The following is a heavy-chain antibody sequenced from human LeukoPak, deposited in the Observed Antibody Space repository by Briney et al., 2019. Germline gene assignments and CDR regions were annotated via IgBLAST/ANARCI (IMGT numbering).Heavy chain of an antibody. CDR2: IKQDGSEK. D-gene: IGHD1-26*01. J-gene: IGHJ4*02. V-gene: IGHV3-7*03. CDR1: GFTFSSYW. CDR3: AKGDTTWELPHDY. Sequence: PGGSLRLSCAASGFTFSSYWMSWVRQAPGKGLEWVANIKQDGSEKYYVDSVKGRFTISRDNAKNSLYLQMNSLRAEDTAVYYCAKGDTTWELPHDYWGQGTLVTVSS.